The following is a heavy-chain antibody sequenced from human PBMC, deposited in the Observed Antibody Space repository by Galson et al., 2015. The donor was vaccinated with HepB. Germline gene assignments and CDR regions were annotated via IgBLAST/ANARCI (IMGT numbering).Heavy chain of an antibody. CDR3: AKGSILLWFGELDY. V-gene: IGHV3-7*03. D-gene: IGHD3-10*01. CDR1: GFTFSSYW. Sequence: RLSCAASGFTFSSYWMGWVRQAPGKGLEWVANINQAGNDKYYVDSVKGRFTISRDNAENSLYLQMNSLRAEDTATYYCAKGSILLWFGELDYWGQGIRVTVSS. J-gene: IGHJ4*02. CDR2: INQAGNDK.